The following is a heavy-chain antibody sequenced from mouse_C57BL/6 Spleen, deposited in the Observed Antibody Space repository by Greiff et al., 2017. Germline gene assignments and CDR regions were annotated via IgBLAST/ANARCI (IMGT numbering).Heavy chain of an antibody. J-gene: IGHJ2*01. CDR1: GYAFSSYW. CDR3: AKGWLLDGDYVDY. CDR2: IYPGDGDT. D-gene: IGHD2-3*01. Sequence: VQLVESGAELVKPGASVKISCKASGYAFSSYWMNWVKQRPGKGLEWIGPIYPGDGDTNYNGKFKGKATLTADKSSSTAYMQLSSLTSEDYEVYYVAKGWLLDGDYVDYWGQGTTLTVSS. V-gene: IGHV1-80*01.